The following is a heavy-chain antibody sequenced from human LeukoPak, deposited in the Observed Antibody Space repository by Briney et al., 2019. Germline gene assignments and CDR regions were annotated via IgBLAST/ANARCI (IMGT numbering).Heavy chain of an antibody. CDR1: GGSFSGYY. J-gene: IGHJ6*03. Sequence: PSETLSLTCAVYGGSFSGYYWSWIRQPPGKGMDWIGEINHIGSTNYNPSLKSRVTISVDTSKNQFSLKLSSVTAADTAVYYCARRGYCSGGSCYPLGYYYYMDVWGKGTTVTVSS. CDR2: INHIGST. CDR3: ARRGYCSGGSCYPLGYYYYMDV. V-gene: IGHV4-34*01. D-gene: IGHD2-15*01.